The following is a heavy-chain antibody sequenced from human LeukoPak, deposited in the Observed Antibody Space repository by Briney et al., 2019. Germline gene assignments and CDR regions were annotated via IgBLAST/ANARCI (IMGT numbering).Heavy chain of an antibody. CDR2: ICTSGST. V-gene: IGHV4-4*07. J-gene: IGHJ4*02. Sequence: SETLSLTCTVSGGSISSYYWSWIRQPAGKGLEWIGRICTSGSTNYNPSLKSRVTMSVDTSKNQFSLKLSSVTAADTAVYYCARVGYCSGGSCYVFDYWGQGTLVTVSS. D-gene: IGHD2-15*01. CDR1: GGSISSYY. CDR3: ARVGYCSGGSCYVFDY.